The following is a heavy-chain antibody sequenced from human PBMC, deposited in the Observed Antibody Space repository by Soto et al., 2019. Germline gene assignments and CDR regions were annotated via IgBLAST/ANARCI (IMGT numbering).Heavy chain of an antibody. V-gene: IGHV3-33*06. CDR2: IWYDGSNK. J-gene: IGHJ4*02. Sequence: PGGSLRLSCAASGFTFSSYVMHWVRQAPGKGLEWVAVIWYDGSNKYYADSVKGRFTISRDNSKNTLYLQMNSLRAEDTAVYYCAKVGPTGTTRGGYFDYWGQGTLVTVSS. CDR1: GFTFSSYV. D-gene: IGHD1-1*01. CDR3: AKVGPTGTTRGGYFDY.